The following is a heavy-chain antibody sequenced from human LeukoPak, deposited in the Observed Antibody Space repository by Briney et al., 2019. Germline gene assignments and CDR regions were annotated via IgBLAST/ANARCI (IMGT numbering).Heavy chain of an antibody. CDR2: FGPEDGET. D-gene: IGHD6-13*01. CDR3: ATDLSAAAGLFDY. Sequence: ASVKVSCKASGYTFTGYYMHWVRQAPGQGLEWMGGFGPEDGETIYAQKFQGRVTMTEDTSTDTAYMELSSLRSEDTAVYYCATDLSAAAGLFDYWGQGTLVTVSS. CDR1: GYTFTGYY. V-gene: IGHV1-24*01. J-gene: IGHJ4*02.